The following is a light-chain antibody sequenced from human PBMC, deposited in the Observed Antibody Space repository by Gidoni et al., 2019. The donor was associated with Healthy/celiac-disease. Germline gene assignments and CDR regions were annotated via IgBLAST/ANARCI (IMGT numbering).Light chain of an antibody. Sequence: QPPRNQPAYVSGPLGQPITISCTGPSSDVGGYNYVSWYQQHPGKAPKLMIYDVSNRPSGVSNRFSGSKSGNTASLTISGLQAEDEADYYCSSYTSSSTLNVFGTGTKVTVL. J-gene: IGLJ1*01. CDR1: SSDVGGYNY. V-gene: IGLV2-14*01. CDR3: SSYTSSSTLNV. CDR2: DVS.